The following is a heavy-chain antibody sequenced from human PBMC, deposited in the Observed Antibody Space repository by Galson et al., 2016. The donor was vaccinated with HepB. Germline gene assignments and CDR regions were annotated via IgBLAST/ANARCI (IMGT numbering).Heavy chain of an antibody. CDR3: ASGFRFGVLTGYYFDY. V-gene: IGHV3-53*01. Sequence: SLRLSCAASGFTVRSNYMSWVRQAPGKGLECVAVIYSTGKTSSEDSVRGRFTISRDNSKNTVYSQMNSLTAEDTAVYYCASGFRFGVLTGYYFDYWGQGTLVTVSS. J-gene: IGHJ4*02. CDR2: IYSTGKT. D-gene: IGHD3-3*01. CDR1: GFTVRSNY.